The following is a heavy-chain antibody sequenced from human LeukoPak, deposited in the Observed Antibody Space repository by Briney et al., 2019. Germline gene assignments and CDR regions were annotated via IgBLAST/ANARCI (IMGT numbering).Heavy chain of an antibody. CDR3: ARQITMVRGAYRNFDY. D-gene: IGHD3-10*01. J-gene: IGHJ4*02. CDR2: IYYTGLT. V-gene: IGHV4-39*01. CDR1: GGSITTSNYY. Sequence: SETLSLXCTVSGGSITTSNYYWVWIRQPPGKGLEWIGTIYYTGLTYSNPCLKSRVTISGDTSKTQFSLKLSSVTAADTAVYYCARQITMVRGAYRNFDYWGQGTLVTVSS.